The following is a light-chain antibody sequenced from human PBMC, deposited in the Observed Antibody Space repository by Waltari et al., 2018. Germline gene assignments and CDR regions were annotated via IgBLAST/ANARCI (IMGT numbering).Light chain of an antibody. V-gene: IGKV1-27*01. CDR1: QGINKY. Sequence: IQMTQSPSSLSASVGERVTITCRASQGINKYLAWYQQKLGKAPKLLIYAASILQSGVPSRFSGSGSGTDFTLTISSLQPEDVATYYCQKYNSSPKMFGQGTKVEIK. CDR2: AAS. J-gene: IGKJ1*01. CDR3: QKYNSSPKM.